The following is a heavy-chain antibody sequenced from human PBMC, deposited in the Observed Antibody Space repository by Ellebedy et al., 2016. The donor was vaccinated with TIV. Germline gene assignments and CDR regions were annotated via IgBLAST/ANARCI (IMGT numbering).Heavy chain of an antibody. CDR2: ISSSGHII. Sequence: GESLKTSCAASGFIFSDYYMSWIRQAPGKALEWVSYISSSGHIIYYADSVKGRFTISRDNAKNSLYLQMNSLRAEDTALYYCARDGWGGRVTMTSGAFDIWGQGTMVTVSS. D-gene: IGHD3-22*01. J-gene: IGHJ3*02. V-gene: IGHV3-11*01. CDR3: ARDGWGGRVTMTSGAFDI. CDR1: GFIFSDYY.